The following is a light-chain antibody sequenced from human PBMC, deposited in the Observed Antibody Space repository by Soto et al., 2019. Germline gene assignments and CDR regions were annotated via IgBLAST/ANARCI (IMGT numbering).Light chain of an antibody. CDR3: QQYDNLPPLT. V-gene: IGKV1-5*01. Sequence: DIQMTQSPSTLSTSVGDRVTITCRASQSLSTGLAWYQQKPGKAPKLLIYDASSLESGVPSRFRGSGSGTEFTLTISSLQPDDVATYYCQQYDNLPPLTFGGGTKVEIK. J-gene: IGKJ4*01. CDR2: DAS. CDR1: QSLSTG.